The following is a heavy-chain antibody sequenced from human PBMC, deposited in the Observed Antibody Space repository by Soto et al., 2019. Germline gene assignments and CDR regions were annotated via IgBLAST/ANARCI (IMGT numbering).Heavy chain of an antibody. CDR2: IIPIFGTA. Sequence: QVQLVQSGAEVKKPGSSVKVSCKASGGTFSSYAISWVRQAPGQGLEWMGGIIPIFGTANYAQKFQGRVTITADESTRTAYMELSSLRSEDTAVYYCARDPLLIAVAGTDYYYGMDVWGQGTTVTVSS. V-gene: IGHV1-69*12. CDR3: ARDPLLIAVAGTDYYYGMDV. J-gene: IGHJ6*02. D-gene: IGHD6-19*01. CDR1: GGTFSSYA.